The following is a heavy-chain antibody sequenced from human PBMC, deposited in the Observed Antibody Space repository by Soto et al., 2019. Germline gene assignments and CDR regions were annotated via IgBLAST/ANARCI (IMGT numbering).Heavy chain of an antibody. V-gene: IGHV4-59*01. CDR1: GGSISSYY. J-gene: IGHJ5*02. CDR2: IYYSGST. D-gene: IGHD3-22*01. CDR3: ARGIYYDRGFDP. Sequence: QVQLQESGPGLVKPSETLSLTCTVSGGSISSYYWSWIRQPPGKGLEWIGYIYYSGSTNYNPSLKSRVTISVDTSKNQFSLKLSSVTAADTAVYYCARGIYYDRGFDPWGQGTLVTVSS.